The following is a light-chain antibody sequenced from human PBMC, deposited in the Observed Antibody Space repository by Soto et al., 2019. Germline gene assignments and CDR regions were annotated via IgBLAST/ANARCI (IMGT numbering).Light chain of an antibody. J-gene: IGLJ3*02. Sequence: QPVLTQPASVSGSPGQSITISCTGTSSDVGGHDYVSWYQQYPGKAPKLMIYDVTYRPSGVSNRFSGSKSGNTASLTISGLQAEDEADYYCSSYTSSRTVVFGGGTKVTVL. CDR3: SSYTSSRTVV. CDR1: SSDVGGHDY. V-gene: IGLV2-14*01. CDR2: DVT.